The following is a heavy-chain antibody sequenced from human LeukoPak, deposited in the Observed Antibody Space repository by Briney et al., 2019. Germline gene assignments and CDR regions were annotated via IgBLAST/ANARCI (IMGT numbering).Heavy chain of an antibody. D-gene: IGHD3-10*01. CDR3: ARGPTMVRGPNWFDP. Sequence: GRSLRRSCAAAGFTFSSYGMHWVRQAPGKGLEWVAVIWYDGSNKYYADSVKGRFTISRDNSKNTLYLQMNSLRAEDTAVYYCARGPTMVRGPNWFDPWGQGTLVTVSS. J-gene: IGHJ5*02. V-gene: IGHV3-33*01. CDR2: IWYDGSNK. CDR1: GFTFSSYG.